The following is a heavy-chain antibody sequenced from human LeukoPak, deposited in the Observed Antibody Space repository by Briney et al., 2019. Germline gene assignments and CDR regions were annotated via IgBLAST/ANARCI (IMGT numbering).Heavy chain of an antibody. D-gene: IGHD3-10*01. CDR2: IYYSGST. V-gene: IGHV4-39*07. J-gene: IGHJ3*02. CDR3: ARAVVRFGAFDI. CDR1: GGSISSSNFY. Sequence: SETLSLTCTVSGGSISSSNFYWGWIRQPPGKGLEWIGSIYYSGSTYYNPSLKSRVTISVDTSKNQFSLKLSSVTAADTAVYYCARAVVRFGAFDIWGQGTMVTVSS.